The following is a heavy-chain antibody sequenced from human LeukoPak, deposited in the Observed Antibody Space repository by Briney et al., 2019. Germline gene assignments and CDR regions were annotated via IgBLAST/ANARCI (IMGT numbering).Heavy chain of an antibody. CDR2: IYHSGST. V-gene: IGHV4-38-2*02. CDR3: AGSVTMIVVVSYYFDY. J-gene: IGHJ4*02. Sequence: SETLSLTCTVSGYSISSGYYWGWIRQPPGKGLEWIGSIYHSGSTYYNPSLKSRVTISVDTSKNQFSLKLSSVTAADTAVYYCAGSVTMIVVVSYYFDYWGQGTLVTVSS. CDR1: GYSISSGYY. D-gene: IGHD3-22*01.